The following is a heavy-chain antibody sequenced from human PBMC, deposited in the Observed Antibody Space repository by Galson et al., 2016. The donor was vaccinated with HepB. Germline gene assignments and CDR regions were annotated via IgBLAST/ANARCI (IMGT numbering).Heavy chain of an antibody. J-gene: IGHJ4*02. CDR1: GFTFSSYP. V-gene: IGHV3-23*01. CDR2: ISGSGDTT. CDR3: ASMGGGSGSWYKD. Sequence: SLRLSCAAPGFTFSSYPMSWVRQAPGKGLEWVSRISGSGDTTNYADSVRGRFTISRDNSKSTLFLQLSSLRAGDTAVYYCASMGGGSGSWYKDWGQGNLVTVSS. D-gene: IGHD6-13*01.